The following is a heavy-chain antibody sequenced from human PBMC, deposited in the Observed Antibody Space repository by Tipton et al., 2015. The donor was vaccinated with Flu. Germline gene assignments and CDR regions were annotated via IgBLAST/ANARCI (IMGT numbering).Heavy chain of an antibody. CDR3: ARDYPKFGCCYY. V-gene: IGHV4-39*07. D-gene: IGHD2-15*01. J-gene: IGHJ4*02. CDR1: GGSISSSLYY. Sequence: TLSLTCTVSGGSISSSLYYWGWIRQPPGKGLEWIGSIYYSGSTYYNPSLRSRVTISIDTSKNQFSLNLSSVTAADTAVYYCARDYPKFGCCYYWGQGTLVTVSS. CDR2: IYYSGST.